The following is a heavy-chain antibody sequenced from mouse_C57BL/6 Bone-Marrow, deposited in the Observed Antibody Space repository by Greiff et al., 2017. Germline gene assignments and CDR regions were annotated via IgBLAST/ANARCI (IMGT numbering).Heavy chain of an antibody. Sequence: EVKVVESGGGLVKPGGSLKLSCAASGFTFSSYAMSWVRQTPEKRLEWVATISDGGSYTYYPDNVKGRFTISRDNAKNNLYLQMSHLKSEDTAMXYCARDGAYWGQGTLVTVSA. V-gene: IGHV5-4*01. CDR3: ARDGAY. CDR2: ISDGGSYT. CDR1: GFTFSSYA. J-gene: IGHJ3*01.